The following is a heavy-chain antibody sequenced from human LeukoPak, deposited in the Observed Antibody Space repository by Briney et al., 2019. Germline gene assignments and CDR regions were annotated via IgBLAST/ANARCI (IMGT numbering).Heavy chain of an antibody. J-gene: IGHJ4*02. D-gene: IGHD2-15*01. CDR3: ARDASPTTVRSY. CDR1: GFTFSSYW. V-gene: IGHV3-74*01. Sequence: GGSLRLSCVGSGFTFSSYWMHWVRQAPGKGLVWVARINPVGTSTIYADSVKGRFTISRDNVKNTLCLQMSSLRAEDTAVYYCARDASPTTVRSYWGQGTLVAVSP. CDR2: INPVGTST.